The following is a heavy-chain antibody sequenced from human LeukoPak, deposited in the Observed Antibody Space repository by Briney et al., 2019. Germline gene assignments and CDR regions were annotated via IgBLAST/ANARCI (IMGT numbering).Heavy chain of an antibody. CDR2: IYYDGST. CDR3: ARHHRDGDTDP. V-gene: IGHV4-39*01. Sequence: SETLSLTCTVSGGSFSITNYYWTLIRQPPGKGLEWIGCIYYDGSTYYYPSLKSRVTISADTSKNQFALKLSSVNAADTAVYFCARHHRDGDTDPWGQGILVTVSS. CDR1: GGSFSITNYY. D-gene: IGHD5-24*01. J-gene: IGHJ5*02.